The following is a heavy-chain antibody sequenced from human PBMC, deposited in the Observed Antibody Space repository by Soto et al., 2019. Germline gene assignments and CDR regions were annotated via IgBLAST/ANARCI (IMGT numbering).Heavy chain of an antibody. CDR1: GGSISSSSYY. CDR3: ARHGYDYGGNDDFDI. Sequence: SETLSLTCTVSGGSISSSSYYWGWIRQPPGKGLEWIGSIYYSGSTYYNPSLKSRVTISVDTSKNQFSLKLSSVTAADTAVYYCARHGYDYGGNDDFDIWGQGTMVTVS. CDR2: IYYSGST. V-gene: IGHV4-39*01. J-gene: IGHJ3*02. D-gene: IGHD4-17*01.